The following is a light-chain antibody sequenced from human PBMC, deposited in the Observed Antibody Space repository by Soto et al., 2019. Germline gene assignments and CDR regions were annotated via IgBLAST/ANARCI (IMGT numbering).Light chain of an antibody. Sequence: DIQMTQSPSTLSASIGDRVTLTCRASQSLTGRLAWYQQKPGRPPKLLIYDVSSLESGVPSRFSGSESGTDFTLTISSLQPDDFATFYCQQYKVYPYTFGQGTRLDI. CDR3: QQYKVYPYT. J-gene: IGKJ2*01. CDR2: DVS. CDR1: QSLTGR. V-gene: IGKV1-5*01.